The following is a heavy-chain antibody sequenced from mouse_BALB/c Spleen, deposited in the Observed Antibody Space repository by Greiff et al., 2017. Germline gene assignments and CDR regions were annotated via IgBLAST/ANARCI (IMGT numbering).Heavy chain of an antibody. V-gene: IGHV1-5*01. CDR2: IYPGNSDT. CDR1: GYTFTSYW. Sequence: EVQLQQSGTVLARPGASVKMSCKASGYTFTSYWMHWVKQRPGQGLEWIGAIYPGNSDTSYNQKFKGKAKLTAVTSTSTAYMELSSLTNEDSAVYYATRYSMIAGGYFEDWGAGTTLTVSS. J-gene: IGHJ1*01. CDR3: TRYSMIAGGYFED. D-gene: IGHD2-3*01.